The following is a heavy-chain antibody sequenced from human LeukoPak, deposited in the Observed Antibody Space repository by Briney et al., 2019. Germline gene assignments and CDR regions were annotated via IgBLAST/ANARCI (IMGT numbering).Heavy chain of an antibody. CDR1: GLTFDKFA. CDR3: AKGDNFGRVADAFDS. D-gene: IGHD1-1*01. J-gene: IGHJ3*01. CDR2: ITSGADT. Sequence: PGGSLRLSCAASGLTFDKFAMSWVRQAPGKGLQWVSTITSGADTYYADSVKGRFSISRDNSRNTVSVQMHSLRAYDTAVYFCAKGDNFGRVADAFDSWGQGTMVTVSS. V-gene: IGHV3-23*01.